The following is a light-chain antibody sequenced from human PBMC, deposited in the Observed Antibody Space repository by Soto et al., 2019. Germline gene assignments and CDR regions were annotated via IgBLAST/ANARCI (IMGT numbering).Light chain of an antibody. Sequence: EIGMTQSPATLSVSPGERATLSCRASQSVSSNLAWYQQKPGQAPRLLIYGASTRATGIPARFSGSGSGTEFTLIISSLQSEDFAVYYCQQYHNWPPVTFGQGTKVDIK. CDR1: QSVSSN. J-gene: IGKJ1*01. CDR2: GAS. V-gene: IGKV3-15*01. CDR3: QQYHNWPPVT.